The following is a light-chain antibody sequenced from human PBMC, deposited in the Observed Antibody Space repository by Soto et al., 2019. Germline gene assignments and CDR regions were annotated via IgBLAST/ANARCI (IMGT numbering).Light chain of an antibody. CDR2: GDN. CDR3: QSYDSGLTAFYV. J-gene: IGLJ1*01. Sequence: SVLTQPPSVSGAPGQRVTISCTGSSSNIGAGYDVHWYQQLPGTAPKLLISGDNNRPSGVPDRFSASKSGASASLAITGLQAEDEADYYCQSYDSGLTAFYVFGSGTKVTVL. CDR1: SSNIGAGYD. V-gene: IGLV1-40*01.